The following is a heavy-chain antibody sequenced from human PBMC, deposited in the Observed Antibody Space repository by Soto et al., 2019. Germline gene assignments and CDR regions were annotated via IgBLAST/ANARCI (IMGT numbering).Heavy chain of an antibody. J-gene: IGHJ4*02. CDR2: IRSKVHNYAT. Sequence: EVQLVESGGGLVQPGGSLKLSCAASGFTFSGSAMHWVRQASGKGLEWVGRIRSKVHNYATAYAASVKGRFTISRDDSKDTAYLQMNSLKTEDTAVYYCTRPHSSGESAYWGQGTLVTVSA. CDR1: GFTFSGSA. D-gene: IGHD2-15*01. CDR3: TRPHSSGESAY. V-gene: IGHV3-73*01.